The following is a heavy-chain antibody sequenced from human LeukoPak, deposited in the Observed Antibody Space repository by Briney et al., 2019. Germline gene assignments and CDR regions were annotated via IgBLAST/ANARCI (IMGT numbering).Heavy chain of an antibody. CDR3: ASGSPATSSSLFDY. CDR2: IDPSDSYT. Sequence: GESLKISCKGSGYSFTSHWISWVRQMPGKGLEWMGRIDPSDSYTNYSPSFQGHVTISADKSISTAYLQWSSLKASDTAMYYCASGSPATSSSLFDYWGQGTLVTVSS. V-gene: IGHV5-10-1*01. D-gene: IGHD6-13*01. CDR1: GYSFTSHW. J-gene: IGHJ4*02.